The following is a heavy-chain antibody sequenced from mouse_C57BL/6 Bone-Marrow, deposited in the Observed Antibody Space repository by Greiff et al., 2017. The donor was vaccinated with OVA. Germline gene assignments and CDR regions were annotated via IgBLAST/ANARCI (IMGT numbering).Heavy chain of an antibody. CDR3: ARGTTVVATGDY. J-gene: IGHJ4*01. Sequence: QVTLKESGPGILQSSQSLSLTCSFSGFSLSTSGMGVSWIRQPSGKGLEWLAHIYWDDAKRYNPSLKSRLTISKDTSRNQVFLKITSVDTADTATDDCARGTTVVATGDYWGQGTSVTVSS. CDR1: GFSLSTSGMG. D-gene: IGHD1-1*01. V-gene: IGHV8-12*01. CDR2: IYWDDAK.